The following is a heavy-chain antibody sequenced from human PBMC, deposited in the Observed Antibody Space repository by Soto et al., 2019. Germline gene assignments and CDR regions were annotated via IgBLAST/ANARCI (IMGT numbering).Heavy chain of an antibody. Sequence: QVQLVQSGAEVKKPGSSVKVSCKASGGTFSNSAISWVRQAPGQGLEWMAGIIPIFGTTSFAQNFQGRVTITADKSTSTDYMDLNSLTSADTAMYYWARGALSLGHNTVYYYGMDVWGQGTTVPVSS. CDR3: ARGALSLGHNTVYYYGMDV. CDR2: IIPIFGTT. CDR1: GGTFSNSA. D-gene: IGHD3-16*01. V-gene: IGHV1-69*06. J-gene: IGHJ6*02.